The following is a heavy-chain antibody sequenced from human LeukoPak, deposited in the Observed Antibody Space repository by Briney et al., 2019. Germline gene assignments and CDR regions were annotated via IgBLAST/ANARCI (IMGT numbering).Heavy chain of an antibody. J-gene: IGHJ6*02. CDR3: VHSRQQLTKHYYYYGVDV. CDR2: ISSGSSYT. D-gene: IGHD6-13*01. Sequence: GGSLRLSCAASGITFSDFYMSWIRQAPGRGLEWVSYISSGSSYTNYADSVKGRFTISRDNAKNSLYLQMNSLRAEDTAVYYCVHSRQQLTKHYYYYGVDVWGQGTTVTVAS. V-gene: IGHV3-11*03. CDR1: GITFSDFY.